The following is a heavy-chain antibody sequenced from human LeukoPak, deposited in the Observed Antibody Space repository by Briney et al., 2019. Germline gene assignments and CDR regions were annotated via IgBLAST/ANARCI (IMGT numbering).Heavy chain of an antibody. V-gene: IGHV3-20*04. CDR2: INWNGGST. D-gene: IGHD3-10*01. J-gene: IGHJ4*02. CDR3: AKPYGSGSYYRYYFDY. Sequence: GGSLRLSCAASGFTFDDYGMSWVRQGPGKGLEWVSGINWNGGSTGYADSVKGRFTISRDNSKNTLYLQMNSLRAEDTAVYYCAKPYGSGSYYRYYFDYWGQGTLVTVSS. CDR1: GFTFDDYG.